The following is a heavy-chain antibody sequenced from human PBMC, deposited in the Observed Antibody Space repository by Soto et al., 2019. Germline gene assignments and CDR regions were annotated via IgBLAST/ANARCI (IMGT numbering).Heavy chain of an antibody. CDR3: ARYCSSTSCYTDYYYYGMDV. CDR1: GYSFTSYW. Sequence: PGESLKISCKSSGYSFTSYWISWVRQMPGKGLEWMGRIDPSDSYTNYSPSFQGHVTISADKSISTAYLQWSSLKASDTAMYYCARYCSSTSCYTDYYYYGMDVWGQGTTVTVSS. J-gene: IGHJ6*02. D-gene: IGHD2-2*02. CDR2: IDPSDSYT. V-gene: IGHV5-10-1*01.